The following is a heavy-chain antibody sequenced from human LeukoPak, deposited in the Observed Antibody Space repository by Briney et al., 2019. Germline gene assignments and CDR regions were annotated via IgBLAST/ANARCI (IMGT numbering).Heavy chain of an antibody. V-gene: IGHV3-23*01. J-gene: IGHJ4*02. CDR3: AKTPDYYGSGSYSYIDC. Sequence: GGFLRLSCAASGFTFSSYAMSWVRQAPGKGLEWVSAISGSCGGTYYANSVKGRFTISRGNSRDTLYLQMNSLRAEDTALYFCAKTPDYYGSGSYSYIDCWGEGTLVSVSS. CDR2: ISGSCGGT. D-gene: IGHD3-10*01. CDR1: GFTFSSYA.